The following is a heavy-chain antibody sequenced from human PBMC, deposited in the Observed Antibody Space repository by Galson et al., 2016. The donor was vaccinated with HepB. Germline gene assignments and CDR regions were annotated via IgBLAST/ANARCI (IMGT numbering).Heavy chain of an antibody. CDR1: GFNFNDFY. CDR3: VKDRRWHFDL. Sequence: SLRLSCAASGFNFNDFYMHWVRQAPGKGLECISYISPRGATTYYADSVKGRFTVSRDNAKNSVYLQMDPLTVDDTAIYYCVKDRRWHFDLWGRGTLVSVSS. CDR2: ISPRGATT. V-gene: IGHV3-11*01. J-gene: IGHJ2*01.